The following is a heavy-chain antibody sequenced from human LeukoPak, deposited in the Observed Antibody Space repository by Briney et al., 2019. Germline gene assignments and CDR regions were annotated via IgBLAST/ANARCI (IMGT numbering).Heavy chain of an antibody. V-gene: IGHV3-74*01. Sequence: PGGSLRLSCAASGFTFSSYWMHWVRQAPGKGLVWVSRINSDGSSTSYADSVKGRFTISRDNAKNTLYLQMNSLRAEDTAVYYCARDRASIKIFGVVISNDAFDIWGQGTMVTVSS. CDR3: ARDRASIKIFGVVISNDAFDI. D-gene: IGHD3-3*01. CDR1: GFTFSSYW. CDR2: INSDGSST. J-gene: IGHJ3*02.